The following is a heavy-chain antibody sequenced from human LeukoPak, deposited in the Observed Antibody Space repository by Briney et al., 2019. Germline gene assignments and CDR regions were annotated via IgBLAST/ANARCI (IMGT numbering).Heavy chain of an antibody. V-gene: IGHV4-34*01. CDR2: INHSGST. CDR1: GGSFSGYY. D-gene: IGHD5-24*01. Sequence: SETLSLTCAVYGGSFSGYYWSWIRQPPGKGLEWIGEINHSGSTNYNPSLKSRVTISVDTSKNQFSLKLSSVTAADTAVYYCARGGVWRWLRSGPDYWGQGTLVTVSS. J-gene: IGHJ4*02. CDR3: ARGGVWRWLRSGPDY.